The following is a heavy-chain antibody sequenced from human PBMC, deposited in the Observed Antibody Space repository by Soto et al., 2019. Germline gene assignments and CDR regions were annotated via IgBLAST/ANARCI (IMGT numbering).Heavy chain of an antibody. J-gene: IGHJ4*02. Sequence: QVQLVESGGGVVQPGRSLRLSCAASGFTFSSYGMHWVRQAPGKGLEWVAVISYDGSNKYYADSVKGRFTISRDNSKNTLYLQMNSLRAEDTAVYYCAKDLRASIDYWGQGTLVTVSS. V-gene: IGHV3-30*18. CDR1: GFTFSSYG. D-gene: IGHD3-10*01. CDR2: ISYDGSNK. CDR3: AKDLRASIDY.